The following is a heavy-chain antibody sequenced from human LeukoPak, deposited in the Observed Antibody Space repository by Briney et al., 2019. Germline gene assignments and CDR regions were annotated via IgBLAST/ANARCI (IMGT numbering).Heavy chain of an antibody. CDR3: ARDVVAARGSFDY. D-gene: IGHD2-2*01. J-gene: IGHJ4*02. V-gene: IGHV4-59*12. Sequence: SETLSLTCSVSGGSISNYYWSWIRQPPGKGLEWIGYIYHSGSSNYNPSLRSRVTMSVDMSKNQFSLKLRSVTAADTAVYYCARDVVAARGSFDYWGQGTLVTVSS. CDR2: IYHSGSS. CDR1: GGSISNYY.